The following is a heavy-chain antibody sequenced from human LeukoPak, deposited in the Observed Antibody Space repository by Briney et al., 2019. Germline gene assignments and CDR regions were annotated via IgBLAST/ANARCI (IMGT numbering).Heavy chain of an antibody. J-gene: IGHJ5*02. V-gene: IGHV1-18*01. CDR1: GYAFTSYG. D-gene: IGHD4-23*01. CDR3: ASSIPGATVAS. CDR2: ISAYNGNT. Sequence: ASVKVSCKASGYAFTSYGISWVRQAPGQGLEWMGWISAYNGNTNYAQKLQGRVTMTTDTSTSTAYMELRSLRSDDTAVYYCASSIPGATVASWGQGTLVTVSS.